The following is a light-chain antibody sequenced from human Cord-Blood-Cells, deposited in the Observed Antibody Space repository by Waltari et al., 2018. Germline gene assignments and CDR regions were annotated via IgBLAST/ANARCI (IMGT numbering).Light chain of an antibody. J-gene: IGLJ2*01. CDR3: NSRDSSGNHVV. CDR1: SLSSYY. Sequence: SSELTQDPAVSVALGQTVRITCQGDSLSSYYASWYQQKPGQAPVRVIYGKNNRPSGIPDRFSGSSSGNTASLTITGAQAEDEADYYCNSRDSSGNHVVFGGGTKLTVL. V-gene: IGLV3-19*01. CDR2: GKN.